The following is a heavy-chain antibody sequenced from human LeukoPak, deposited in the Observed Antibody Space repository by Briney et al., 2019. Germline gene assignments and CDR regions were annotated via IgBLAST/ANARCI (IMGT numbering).Heavy chain of an antibody. CDR2: IKSKTDGGTT. J-gene: IGHJ4*02. CDR1: GFTFSNAW. V-gene: IGHV3-15*01. Sequence: PGGSLRLSCAASGFTFSNAWMSWVRQAPGKGLEWVGRIKSKTDGGTTDYAAPVKGRFTISRDDSKNTLYLQMNSLKTEDTAVYYCTTVYFDWLSPAEPRGIFDYWGQGTLVTVSS. CDR3: TTVYFDWLSPAEPRGIFDY. D-gene: IGHD3-9*01.